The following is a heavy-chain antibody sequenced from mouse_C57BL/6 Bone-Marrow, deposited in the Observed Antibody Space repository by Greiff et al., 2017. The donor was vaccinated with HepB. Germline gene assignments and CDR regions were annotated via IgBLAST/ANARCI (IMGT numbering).Heavy chain of an antibody. Sequence: QVQLQQSGAELARPGASVKLSCKASGYTFTSYGISWVKQRTGQGLEWIGEIYPRSGNTYYNEKFKGKATLTADKSSSTAYMELRSLTSEDSAVYFCARERIYYYGSSHYFDYWGQGTTLTVSS. CDR1: GYTFTSYG. D-gene: IGHD1-1*01. V-gene: IGHV1-81*01. J-gene: IGHJ2*01. CDR3: ARERIYYYGSSHYFDY. CDR2: IYPRSGNT.